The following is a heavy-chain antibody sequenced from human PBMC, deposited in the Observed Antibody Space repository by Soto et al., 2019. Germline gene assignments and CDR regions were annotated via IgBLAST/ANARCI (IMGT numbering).Heavy chain of an antibody. CDR1: GFIFGNYA. V-gene: IGHV3-23*01. Sequence: EVQLLESGGASVQPGGSLRLSCAASGFIFGNYAMSWVRQAPGKGLEWVSAVTGSGGSTYYADSVKGRFSISRDNSKNTLHLQMSALRAEDTAVYYCGKCDSVWGRKSSYYFDYCGQGTLVTVSS. CDR3: GKCDSVWGRKSSYYFDY. D-gene: IGHD3-16*01. CDR2: VTGSGGST. J-gene: IGHJ4*02.